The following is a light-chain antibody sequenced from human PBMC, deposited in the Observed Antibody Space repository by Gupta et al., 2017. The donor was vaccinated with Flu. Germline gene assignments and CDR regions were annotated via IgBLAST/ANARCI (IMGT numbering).Light chain of an antibody. V-gene: IGKV2-28*01. CDR1: QSLLHSNGYNY. J-gene: IGKJ5*01. CDR2: LGS. CDR3: MQALQSPIT. Sequence: ISCRSSQSLLHSNGYNYLDWYLQKPGQSPQLLIYLGSNRASGVPDRFSGSGSGTDFTLKISRVEAEDVGVYYCMQALQSPITFGQATRLEIK.